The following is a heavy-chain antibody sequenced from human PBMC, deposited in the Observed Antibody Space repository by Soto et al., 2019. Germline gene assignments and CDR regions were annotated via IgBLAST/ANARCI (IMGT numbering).Heavy chain of an antibody. D-gene: IGHD1-26*01. V-gene: IGHV3-53*01. CDR1: GITVSGNY. CDR3: ARESGSAAPYYFYYAMDV. CDR2: IYSGGST. Sequence: GGSLRLSCAASGITVSGNYMAWVRQAPGKGLKWVLLIYSGGSTFYTDSVRGRFIISRDNSKNTLYLQMNSLRAEDTAVYYCARESGSAAPYYFYYAMDVWGQGTTVTVSS. J-gene: IGHJ6*02.